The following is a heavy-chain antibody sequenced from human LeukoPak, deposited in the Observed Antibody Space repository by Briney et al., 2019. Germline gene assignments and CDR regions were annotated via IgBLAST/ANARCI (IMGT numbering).Heavy chain of an antibody. CDR3: ARQTGSGLFILP. V-gene: IGHV4-39*01. D-gene: IGHD3/OR15-3a*01. Sequence: SETLSLTCTVSGVSISSSNSYGGWIRQPPGKGLEWIGSIYYSGHTYYNASLKSQVSISIDTSKNQFSLKLTSVTAADTAVYYCARQTGSGLFILPGGQGTLVTVSS. J-gene: IGHJ4*02. CDR1: GVSISSSNSY. CDR2: IYYSGHT.